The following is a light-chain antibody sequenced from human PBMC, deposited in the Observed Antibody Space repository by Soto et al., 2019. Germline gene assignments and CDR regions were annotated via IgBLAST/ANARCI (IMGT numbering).Light chain of an antibody. CDR1: QGISGW. V-gene: IGKV1-5*03. J-gene: IGKJ4*01. CDR3: QQYKSYSRLT. Sequence: DIQMTQSPSTVSASVGDRVTITCRAGQGISGWLAWYQQKPGKAPNFLIYKASSLESGVPSRFSGSGSGTEFTLTISSLQPDDFATYYCQQYKSYSRLTFGGGTKVEIK. CDR2: KAS.